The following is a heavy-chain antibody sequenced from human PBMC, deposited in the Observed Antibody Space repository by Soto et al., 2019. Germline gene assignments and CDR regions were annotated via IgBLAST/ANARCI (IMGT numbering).Heavy chain of an antibody. D-gene: IGHD2-15*01. V-gene: IGHV4-31*03. CDR1: GGSISSGGYY. CDR3: ARELPGVVVVAGGIWGSNWFDP. Sequence: PSETLSLTCTVSGGSISSGGYYWSWIRQHPGKGLEWIGYIYYSGSTYYNPSLKSRVTISVDTSKNQFSLKLSSVTAADTAVYYCARELPGVVVVAGGIWGSNWFDPWGQGSLVTVSS. J-gene: IGHJ5*02. CDR2: IYYSGST.